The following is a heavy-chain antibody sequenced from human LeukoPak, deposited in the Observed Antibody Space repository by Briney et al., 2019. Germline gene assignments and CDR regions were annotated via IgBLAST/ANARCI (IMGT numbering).Heavy chain of an antibody. J-gene: IGHJ3*02. V-gene: IGHV4-61*02. CDR3: ARDYNDAFDI. CDR2: IYTSGST. Sequence: SQTLSLTCTVSGGSISSGSYNWSWIRQPPGKGLEWIGRIYTSGSTNYNPSLKSRVTISVDTSKNQFSLKLSSVTAADTAVYYCARDYNDAFDIWGQGTMVTVSS. CDR1: GGSISSGSYN. D-gene: IGHD1-1*01.